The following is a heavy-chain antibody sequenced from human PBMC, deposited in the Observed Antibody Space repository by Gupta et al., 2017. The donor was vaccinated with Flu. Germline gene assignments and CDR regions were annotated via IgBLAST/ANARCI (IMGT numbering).Heavy chain of an antibody. CDR1: GGSISSSSYY. V-gene: IGHV4-39*01. Sequence: QLQLQESGPGLVKPSETLSLTCTVSGGSISSSSYYWGWIRQPPGKGLEWIGSIYYSGSTYYNPSLKSRVTISVDTSKNQFSLKLSSVTAADTAVYYCASPSLSSGFDYWGQGTLVTVSS. J-gene: IGHJ4*02. CDR2: IYYSGST. CDR3: ASPSLSSGFDY. D-gene: IGHD1-26*01.